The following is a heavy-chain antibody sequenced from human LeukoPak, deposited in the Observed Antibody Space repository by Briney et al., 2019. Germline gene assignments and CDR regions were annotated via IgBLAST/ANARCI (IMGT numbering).Heavy chain of an antibody. CDR3: ARDSGYQSDAFDF. J-gene: IGHJ3*01. V-gene: IGHV1-18*01. D-gene: IGHD2-2*01. CDR1: GYSFTKYG. Sequence: ASVKVSCKASGYSFTKYGISWVRQAPGQGLEWMGWISAYTRNTDHAQKFQGRVTMTTDTSATTAYLELRSLRSDDTDVYYCARDSGYQSDAFDFWGQGTMVIVSS. CDR2: ISAYTRNT.